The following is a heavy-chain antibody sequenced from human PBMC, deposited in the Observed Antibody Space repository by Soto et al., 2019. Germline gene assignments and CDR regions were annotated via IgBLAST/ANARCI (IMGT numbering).Heavy chain of an antibody. J-gene: IGHJ5*02. V-gene: IGHV1-18*04. CDR3: ASEVVPAAIQGFGFDP. CDR2: ISAYNGNT. Sequence: GASVKVSCKASGYTFTSYGISWVRQAPGQGLEWMGWISAYNGNTNYAQKLQGRVTMTTDTSTSTAYMELRSLRSDDTAVYYCASEVVPAAIQGFGFDPWGQGTLVTVSS. CDR1: GYTFTSYG. D-gene: IGHD2-2*01.